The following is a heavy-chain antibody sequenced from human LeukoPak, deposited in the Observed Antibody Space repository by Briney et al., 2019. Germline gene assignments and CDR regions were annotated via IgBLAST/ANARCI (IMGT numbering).Heavy chain of an antibody. CDR2: IYHSGST. CDR3: ARESSSWIQLWFQRGVFDY. Sequence: SQTLSLTCTVSGGSISSGGYYWSWIRQPPGKGLEWIGYIYHSGSTYYNPSLKSRVTISVDRSKNQFSLKLSSVTAADTAVYYCARESSSWIQLWFQRGVFDYWGQGTLVTVSS. J-gene: IGHJ4*02. D-gene: IGHD5-18*01. CDR1: GGSISSGGYY. V-gene: IGHV4-30-2*01.